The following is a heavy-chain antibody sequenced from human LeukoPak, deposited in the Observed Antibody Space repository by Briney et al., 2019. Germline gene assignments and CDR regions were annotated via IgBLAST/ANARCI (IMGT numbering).Heavy chain of an antibody. V-gene: IGHV3-30-3*01. J-gene: IGHJ4*02. D-gene: IGHD3-10*01. CDR1: GFTFSSYA. CDR2: ISYDGSNK. Sequence: GGSLRLSCAASGFTFSSYAMHWVRQAPGKGLEWVAVISYDGSNKYYADSVKGRFTISRDNAKNSLYLQMNSLRAEDTAVYYCARDRSVRGQWGPFDYWGQGTLVTVSS. CDR3: ARDRSVRGQWGPFDY.